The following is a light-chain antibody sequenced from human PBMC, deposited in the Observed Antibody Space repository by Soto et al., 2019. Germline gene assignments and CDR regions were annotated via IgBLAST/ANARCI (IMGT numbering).Light chain of an antibody. CDR2: GNI. V-gene: IGLV1-40*01. CDR3: QSYDSTLNGWV. J-gene: IGLJ3*02. Sequence: QSVLTQPPSVSGAPGQRVTISCTGSRSNIGAGYDVHWYQQLPGTAPKLLIYGNINRPSGVPDRFSGSKSGTSASLAITGLQAEDEADYYCQSYDSTLNGWVFGGGTKVTVL. CDR1: RSNIGAGYD.